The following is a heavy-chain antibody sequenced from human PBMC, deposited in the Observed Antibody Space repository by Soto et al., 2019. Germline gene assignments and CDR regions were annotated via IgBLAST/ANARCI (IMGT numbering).Heavy chain of an antibody. Sequence: GGSLRLSCAASKFTFSSYTMSWVRQAPGKGLEWVSSISSSGGSTYYADSVKGRFTISRDNSKNTLYLQMNSLRAEDTAVYYCAKYLRDILTPDYWGQGTLVTVSS. CDR1: KFTFSSYT. V-gene: IGHV3-23*01. CDR3: AKYLRDILTPDY. D-gene: IGHD3-9*01. CDR2: ISSSGGST. J-gene: IGHJ4*02.